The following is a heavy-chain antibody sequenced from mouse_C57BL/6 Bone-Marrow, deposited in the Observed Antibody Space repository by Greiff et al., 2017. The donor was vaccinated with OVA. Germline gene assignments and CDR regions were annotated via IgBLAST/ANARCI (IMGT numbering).Heavy chain of an antibody. Sequence: EVQLQQSGPGLVKPSQSLSLTCSVTGYSITSGYYWNWIRQFPGNKLEWMGYISYDGSNNYNPSLKNRISITRDTSKNQFFLKLNSVTTEDTARYYCATATVVYFDYWGQGTTLTVSS. CDR2: ISYDGSN. V-gene: IGHV3-6*01. D-gene: IGHD1-1*01. J-gene: IGHJ2*01. CDR3: ATATVVYFDY. CDR1: GYSITSGYY.